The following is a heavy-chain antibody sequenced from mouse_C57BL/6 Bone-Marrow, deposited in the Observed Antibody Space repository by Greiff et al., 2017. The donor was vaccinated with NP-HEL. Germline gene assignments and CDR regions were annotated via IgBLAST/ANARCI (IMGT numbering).Heavy chain of an antibody. Sequence: QVQLQQPGAELVKPGASVKLSCKASGYTFTSYWMHWVKQRPGQGLEWIGMIHPNSGSTNYNEKFKSKATLTVDKSSSTAYMQLSSLTSEDSAVYYCAITGTRWYFDVWGTGTTVTVSS. CDR3: AITGTRWYFDV. CDR1: GYTFTSYW. V-gene: IGHV1-64*01. J-gene: IGHJ1*03. CDR2: IHPNSGST. D-gene: IGHD4-1*01.